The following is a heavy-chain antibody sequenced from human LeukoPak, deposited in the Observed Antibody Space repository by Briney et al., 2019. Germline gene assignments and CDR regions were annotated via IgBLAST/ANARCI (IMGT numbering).Heavy chain of an antibody. V-gene: IGHV3-21*01. CDR3: ARGYQRPDY. Sequence: GGSLRLSCAASGFTFSSYSMNWVRQAPGKGLEWVSSISSSSSYIYYADSVKGRFTISRDNAMNSVHLQMNSLRVEDTAVYYCARGYQRPDYWGQGTLITVSS. CDR2: ISSSSSYI. D-gene: IGHD2-2*01. CDR1: GFTFSSYS. J-gene: IGHJ4*02.